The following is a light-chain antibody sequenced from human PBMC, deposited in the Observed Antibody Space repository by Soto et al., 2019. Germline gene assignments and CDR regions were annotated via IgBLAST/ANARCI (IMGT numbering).Light chain of an antibody. CDR2: GAS. Sequence: ETVLGPSRGILLPSXHKRATLAXXXSQSVRSTSFAWYQQNPGQAPRLLIHGASTRATGIEARFSGSGSGTAVTGTLGGFQAEEFLPYCCSEHKNCVVLLGGGTKVDIK. CDR3: SEHKNCVVL. J-gene: IGKJ4*01. V-gene: IGKV3-20*01. CDR1: QSVRSTS.